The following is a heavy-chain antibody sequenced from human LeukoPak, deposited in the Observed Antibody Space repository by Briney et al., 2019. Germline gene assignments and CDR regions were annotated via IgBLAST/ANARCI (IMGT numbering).Heavy chain of an antibody. CDR2: ISAYNGNT. J-gene: IGHJ4*02. CDR3: ARGLNYYGSGSQIYDY. Sequence: ASVKVSCKASGYTFTSYGISWVRQAPGQGLEWMGWISAYNGNTNYAQKLQGRVTMTTDTSTSTAYMELSSLRSEDTAVYYCARGLNYYGSGSQIYDYWGQGTLVTVSS. CDR1: GYTFTSYG. V-gene: IGHV1-18*01. D-gene: IGHD3-10*01.